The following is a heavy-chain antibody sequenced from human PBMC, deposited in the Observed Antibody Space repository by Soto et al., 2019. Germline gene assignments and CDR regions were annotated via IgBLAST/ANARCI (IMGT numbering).Heavy chain of an antibody. Sequence: EVQLVESGGGLVQPGGSLRLSCAASGFEFSAYWMTWVRQAPGKGLEWVANIKKDGIEKYYGDSVRGRFSVFRDNAKNAAYLEMNRLKGEDTAVYFCASGRYNCGDYPKFFDYWGQGAWVTVSS. CDR2: IKKDGIEK. D-gene: IGHD2-21*01. J-gene: IGHJ4*02. CDR1: GFEFSAYW. CDR3: ASGRYNCGDYPKFFDY. V-gene: IGHV3-7*01.